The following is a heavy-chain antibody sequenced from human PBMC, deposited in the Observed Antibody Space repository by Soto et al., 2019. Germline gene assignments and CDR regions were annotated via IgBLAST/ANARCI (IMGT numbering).Heavy chain of an antibody. CDR1: GGAYGSNA. CDR2: IIPIFGTA. Sequence: PVKASCKASGGAYGSNASCWVRQDPGQGLEWMGGIIPIFGTANYAQKFQGRVTITADESTSTAYMELSSLRSEDTAVYYCARGIIAAAGINLFDPWGQGTLVTVSS. V-gene: IGHV1-69*13. CDR3: ARGIIAAAGINLFDP. J-gene: IGHJ5*02. D-gene: IGHD6-13*01.